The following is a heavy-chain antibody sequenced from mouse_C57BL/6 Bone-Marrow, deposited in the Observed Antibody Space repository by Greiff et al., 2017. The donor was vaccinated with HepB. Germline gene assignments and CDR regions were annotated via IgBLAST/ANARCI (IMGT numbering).Heavy chain of an antibody. D-gene: IGHD1-1*01. Sequence: QVQLQQPGAELVKPGASVKMSCKASGYTFTSYWITWVKQRPGQGLEWIGDIYPGSGSTNYNEKFKSKATLTVDTSSSTAYMQLSSLTSEYSAVYYCALSSFWYFDVWGTGTTVTVSS. CDR1: GYTFTSYW. J-gene: IGHJ1*03. CDR2: IYPGSGST. V-gene: IGHV1-55*01. CDR3: ALSSFWYFDV.